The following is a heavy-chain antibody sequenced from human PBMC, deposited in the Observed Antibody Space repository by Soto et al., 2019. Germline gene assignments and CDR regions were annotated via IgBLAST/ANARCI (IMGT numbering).Heavy chain of an antibody. CDR2: INPNTGGT. J-gene: IGHJ3*01. D-gene: IGHD2-2*01. CDR1: GYTFTGHY. CDR3: AREGAGTIRMHYSLDL. Sequence: GASVKVSCKGSGYTFTGHYMHWVRQAPGQGLEWMGWINPNTGGTNYAQKFQGWVTMPRDTSISTAYMELSRLKSDDTAVYYCAREGAGTIRMHYSLDLWGPGTMVTVSS. V-gene: IGHV1-2*04.